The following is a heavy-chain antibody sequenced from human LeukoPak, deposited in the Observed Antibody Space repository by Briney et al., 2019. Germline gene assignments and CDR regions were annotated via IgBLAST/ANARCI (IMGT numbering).Heavy chain of an antibody. J-gene: IGHJ3*02. V-gene: IGHV1-46*01. Sequence: ASVKVSCKASGYTFTSYYMHWVRQAPGQGLEWMGIINPSGGSTSYAQKFQGRVTMTRDTSISTAYMELSRLRSDDTAVYYCARDFTSGDYVWGSYRKPDAFDIWGQGTMVTVSS. D-gene: IGHD3-16*02. CDR1: GYTFTSYY. CDR3: ARDFTSGDYVWGSYRKPDAFDI. CDR2: INPSGGST.